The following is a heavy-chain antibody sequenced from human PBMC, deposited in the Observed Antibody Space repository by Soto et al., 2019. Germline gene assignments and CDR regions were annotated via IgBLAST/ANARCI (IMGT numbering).Heavy chain of an antibody. D-gene: IGHD3-16*01. CDR3: AREEKQLSRYGGDFDY. CDR2: IYYIGTT. V-gene: IGHV4-61*01. CDR1: DGSVNTGNYY. Sequence: QVQLQESGPGLVKPSETLSLTCSVSDGSVNTGNYYWSWIRQPPGKGLEWIGHIYYIGTTNYNPSLKSRVTISVDTSKSQFALKVTSVTAAGTAVYFCAREEKQLSRYGGDFDYWGQGILVTVSS. J-gene: IGHJ4*02.